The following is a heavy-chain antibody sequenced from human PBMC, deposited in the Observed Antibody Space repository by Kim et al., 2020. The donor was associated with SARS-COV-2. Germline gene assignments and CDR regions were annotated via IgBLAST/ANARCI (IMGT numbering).Heavy chain of an antibody. D-gene: IGHD2-2*01. J-gene: IGHJ4*02. CDR1: GGSFSGYY. CDR2: INHSGST. Sequence: SETLSLTCAVYGGSFSGYYWSWIRQPPGKGLEWIGEINHSGSTNYNPSLKSRVTISVDTSKNQFSLKLSSVTAADTAVYYCARNPDCSSISCYVDYWGQG. CDR3: ARNPDCSSISCYVDY. V-gene: IGHV4-34*01.